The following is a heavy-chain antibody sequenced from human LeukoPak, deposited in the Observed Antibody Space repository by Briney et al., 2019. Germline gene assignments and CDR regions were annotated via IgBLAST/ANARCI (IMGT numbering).Heavy chain of an antibody. CDR3: AKVVSNGWYYFDY. Sequence: GGSLRLSCAASGFTFDDYAMHWVRQAPGKGLEWVSGISWNSGSIGYADSVKGRFTISRDNAKNSLYLQMNSLRAEDTALYYCAKVVSNGWYYFDYWGQGTLVTVSS. V-gene: IGHV3-9*01. CDR2: ISWNSGSI. J-gene: IGHJ4*02. CDR1: GFTFDDYA. D-gene: IGHD6-19*01.